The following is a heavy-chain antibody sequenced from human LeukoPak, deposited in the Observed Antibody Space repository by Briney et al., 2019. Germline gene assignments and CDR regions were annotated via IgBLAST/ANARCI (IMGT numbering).Heavy chain of an antibody. CDR3: AKASSYYYDSSGYYDY. Sequence: PGGSLRLSCAASGFTVSSNYMSWVRQAPGKGLEWVSVIYSGGSTYYADSVKGRFTISRDNSKNTLYLQMNSLRAEDTAVYYCAKASSYYYDSSGYYDYWGQGTLVTVSS. D-gene: IGHD3-22*01. CDR2: IYSGGST. V-gene: IGHV3-53*01. J-gene: IGHJ4*02. CDR1: GFTVSSNY.